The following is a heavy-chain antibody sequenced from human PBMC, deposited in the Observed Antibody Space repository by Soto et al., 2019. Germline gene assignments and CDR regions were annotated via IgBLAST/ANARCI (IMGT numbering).Heavy chain of an antibody. V-gene: IGHV1-69*13. CDR1: GGTFSSYA. CDR2: IIPIFGTA. Sequence: SVKVSFKASGGTFSSYAISWVRQAPGQGLEWMGGIIPIFGTANYAQKLQGRVTITADESTSTAYMELSSLRSEDTAVYYCARRYYYDSSGYYPPVDYFDYWGQGTLVTVSS. J-gene: IGHJ4*02. D-gene: IGHD3-22*01. CDR3: ARRYYYDSSGYYPPVDYFDY.